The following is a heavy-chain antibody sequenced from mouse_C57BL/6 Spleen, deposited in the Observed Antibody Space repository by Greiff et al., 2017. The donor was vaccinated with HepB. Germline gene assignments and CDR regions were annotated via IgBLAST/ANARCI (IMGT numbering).Heavy chain of an antibody. Sequence: EVMLVESGGGLVKPGGSLKLSCAASGFTFSDYGMHWVRQAPEKGLEWVAYISSGSSTIYYADTVKGRFTISRDNAKNTLFLQMTRLRSEDTAMYYCARLTGTVYAMDYWGQGTSVTVSS. CDR2: ISSGSSTI. CDR1: GFTFSDYG. V-gene: IGHV5-17*01. J-gene: IGHJ4*01. D-gene: IGHD4-1*01. CDR3: ARLTGTVYAMDY.